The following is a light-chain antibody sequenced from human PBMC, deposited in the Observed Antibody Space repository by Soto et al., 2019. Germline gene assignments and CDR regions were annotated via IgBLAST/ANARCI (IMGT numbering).Light chain of an antibody. CDR2: YDD. Sequence: QSVLTQPPSVSEAPRQRGTISCSGSRSNIGHNGVSWYQQLPGKAPKLLIYYDDLLPSGIPDRFSGSKSGTSASLAISGLQSEDEAYYYCAAWYDSLNGVVFGGGTKLTVL. CDR1: RSNIGHNG. CDR3: AAWYDSLNGVV. J-gene: IGLJ2*01. V-gene: IGLV1-36*01.